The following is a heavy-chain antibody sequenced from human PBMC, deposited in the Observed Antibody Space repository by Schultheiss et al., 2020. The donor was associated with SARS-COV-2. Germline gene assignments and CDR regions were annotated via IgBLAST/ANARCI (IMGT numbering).Heavy chain of an antibody. Sequence: GSLRLSCAASGFTFSNAWMSWVRQAPGKGLEWIGEINHSGSTNYNPSLKSRVTISVDTSKNQFSLKLSSVTAADTAVYYCAREGGVTGPDYWGQGTLVTVSS. CDR2: INHSGST. J-gene: IGHJ4*02. V-gene: IGHV4-34*01. D-gene: IGHD5-18*01. CDR3: AREGGVTGPDY. CDR1: GFTFSNAW.